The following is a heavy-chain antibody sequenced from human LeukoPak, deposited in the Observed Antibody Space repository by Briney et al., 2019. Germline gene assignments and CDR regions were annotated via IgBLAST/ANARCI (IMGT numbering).Heavy chain of an antibody. J-gene: IGHJ3*02. CDR1: GGSISSGGYS. D-gene: IGHD5-12*01. Sequence: KPSETLSLTCTVSGGSISSGGYSWSWIRQHPGKGLEWIGYIYYSGSTYYNPSLKSRVTISVDTSKNQFSLKLSSVTAADTAVYYCARDVATMAGEAFDIWGQGTMVTVSS. V-gene: IGHV4-31*03. CDR2: IYYSGST. CDR3: ARDVATMAGEAFDI.